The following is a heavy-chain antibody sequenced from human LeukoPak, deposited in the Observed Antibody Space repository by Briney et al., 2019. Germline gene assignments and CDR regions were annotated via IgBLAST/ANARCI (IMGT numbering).Heavy chain of an antibody. D-gene: IGHD3-3*01. CDR3: ARVGLYYDFWSGYYTGVFDY. J-gene: IGHJ4*02. CDR2: IYYSGST. V-gene: IGHV4-59*01. Sequence: SETLSLTCTVSGGSISSYYWSWIRQPPGKGLEWIGSIYYSGSTNYNPSLKSRVAISVDTSKNQFPLKLCSVTAADTAVYYCARVGLYYDFWSGYYTGVFDYWGQGTLVTVSS. CDR1: GGSISSYY.